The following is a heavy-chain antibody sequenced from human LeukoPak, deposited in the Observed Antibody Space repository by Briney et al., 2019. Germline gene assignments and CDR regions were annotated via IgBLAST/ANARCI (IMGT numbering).Heavy chain of an antibody. V-gene: IGHV4-59*01. J-gene: IGHJ6*02. CDR3: ARSSGWYHYYGMDV. CDR2: IYYSGST. Sequence: SETLSLTCTVSGGSISSYYWSWLRQPPGKGLEWIGYIYYSGSTNYNPSLKSRVTISVDTSKNQFSLKLSSVTAADTAVYYCARSSGWYHYYGMDVWGQGTTVTVSS. D-gene: IGHD6-19*01. CDR1: GGSISSYY.